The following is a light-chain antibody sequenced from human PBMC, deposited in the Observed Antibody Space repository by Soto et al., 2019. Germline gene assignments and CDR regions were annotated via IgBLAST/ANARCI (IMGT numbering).Light chain of an antibody. Sequence: EIMLTQSPGTLSLSPGQRATLSFRASQSVSDYLSWYQQKPRQAPRLLIYAASTRTTSIPARISGSGAGTDFTLTLSSLEHEDFAVYCCQQRYSWPPWTFGQGTKVDIK. V-gene: IGKV3-11*01. CDR3: QQRYSWPPWT. CDR1: QSVSDY. CDR2: AAS. J-gene: IGKJ1*01.